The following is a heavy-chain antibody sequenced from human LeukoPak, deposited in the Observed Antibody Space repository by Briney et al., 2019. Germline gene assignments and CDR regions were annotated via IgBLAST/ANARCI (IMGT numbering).Heavy chain of an antibody. CDR3: ARDCGYCSGGSCYNWFDP. CDR1: GYTFTGYY. J-gene: IGHJ5*02. CDR2: ISPNGGGT. Sequence: LWASVKVSCKASGYTFTGYYMHWVRQAPGQGLEWMGWISPNGGGTNYAQKFQGRVTMTRDTSISTAYMELSRLRSDDTAVYYCARDCGYCSGGSCYNWFDPWGQGTLVTVSS. D-gene: IGHD2-15*01. V-gene: IGHV1-2*02.